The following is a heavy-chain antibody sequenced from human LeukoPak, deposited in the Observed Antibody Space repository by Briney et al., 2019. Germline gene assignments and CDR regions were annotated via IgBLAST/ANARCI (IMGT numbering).Heavy chain of an antibody. Sequence: GSLRLSCAASGFIVSSNYMNWVRQAPGKGLEWVSYISSSSSTIYYADSVKGRFTISRDNAKNSLYLQMNSLRDEDTAVYYCARETPEYDWGQGTLVTVSS. CDR3: ARETPEYD. D-gene: IGHD1-14*01. CDR1: GFIVSSNY. J-gene: IGHJ4*02. V-gene: IGHV3-48*02. CDR2: ISSSSSTI.